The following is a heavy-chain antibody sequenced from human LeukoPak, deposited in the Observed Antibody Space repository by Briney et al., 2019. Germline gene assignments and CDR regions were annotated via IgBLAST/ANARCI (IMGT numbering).Heavy chain of an antibody. V-gene: IGHV1-2*02. CDR2: INPNTGDT. J-gene: IGHJ6*03. CDR3: ARVESYSSGWHNYYYYMDV. CDR1: GYTFTDYY. Sequence: ASVKVSCKASGYTFTDYYIHWVRQAPGQGLEWMGWINPNTGDTNYAQKFQGRITMTRDTSISTAYMDLSRLRSDDTAVYYCARVESYSSGWHNYYYYMDVWGKRTTVTVSS. D-gene: IGHD6-19*01.